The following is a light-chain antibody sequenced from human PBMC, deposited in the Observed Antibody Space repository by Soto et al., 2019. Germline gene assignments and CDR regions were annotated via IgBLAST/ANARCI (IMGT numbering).Light chain of an antibody. CDR2: DVS. CDR3: SSYTIRSVG. Sequence: QSALTQPASVSGSPGQAITISCTGTSSDVGGYNYVSWYQQHPGKAPKLMIYDVSNRPSGVSNRFSGSKSGNTASLTISGLQAEDEADYYCSSYTIRSVGFGGGTKRTVL. J-gene: IGLJ2*01. V-gene: IGLV2-14*01. CDR1: SSDVGGYNY.